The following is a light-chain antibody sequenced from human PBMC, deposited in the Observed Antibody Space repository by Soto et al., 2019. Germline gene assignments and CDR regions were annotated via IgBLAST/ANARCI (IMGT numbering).Light chain of an antibody. CDR2: GAS. J-gene: IGKJ2*01. CDR3: QQYGSSHHT. CDR1: QTVSSTY. V-gene: IGKV3-20*01. Sequence: EIVLTQSPGTLSLSPGERATLSCRASQTVSSTYLGWYQQKPGQPPRLLIYGASNRAPGIPDRFSGSGSGTDFTLIINRLEPEDFAVYHCQQYGSSHHTFGQGTKLEIK.